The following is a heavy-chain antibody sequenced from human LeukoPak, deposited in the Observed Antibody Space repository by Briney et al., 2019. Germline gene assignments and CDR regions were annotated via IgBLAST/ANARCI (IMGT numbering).Heavy chain of an antibody. CDR1: GFTFSSYS. CDR2: ISSSSSYI. D-gene: IGHD6-19*01. J-gene: IGHJ4*02. V-gene: IGHV3-21*04. Sequence: GGSLRLSCAASGFTFSSYSMNWVRQAPGKGLEWVSSISSSSSYIYYADSVKGRFTISRDNAKNSLYLQMNSLRAEDMALYYCAKGDSSGWYGIGGRGYYFDYWGQGTLVTVSS. CDR3: AKGDSSGWYGIGGRGYYFDY.